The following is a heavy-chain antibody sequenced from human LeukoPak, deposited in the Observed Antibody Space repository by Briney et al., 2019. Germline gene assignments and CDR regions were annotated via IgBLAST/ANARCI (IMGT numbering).Heavy chain of an antibody. CDR2: IYYSGST. CDR3: AAYSSSWYIAIGY. D-gene: IGHD6-13*01. J-gene: IGHJ4*02. V-gene: IGHV4-39*01. CDR1: GGSISSSSYY. Sequence: PLETLSLTCTVSGGSISSSSYYWGWIRQPPGKGLEWIGSIYYSGSTYYNPSLKSRVTISVDTSKNQFSLKLSSVTAADTAVYYCAAYSSSWYIAIGYWGQGTLVTVSS.